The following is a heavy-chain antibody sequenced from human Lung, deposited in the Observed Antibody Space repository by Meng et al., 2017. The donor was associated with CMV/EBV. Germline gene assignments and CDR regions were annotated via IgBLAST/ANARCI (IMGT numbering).Heavy chain of an antibody. V-gene: IGHV1-69*10. Sequence: SVKVSCKASGGTSSSYVISWVRQAPGQGLEWMGGIIPILGRANYGQKFQARVTITADKSTSTAHMELSSLRSEDTAVYYCARSRVLSSSPSRPPTYGMDVWGQGTXVTVSS. J-gene: IGHJ6*02. D-gene: IGHD2-2*01. CDR1: GGTSSSYV. CDR2: IIPILGRA. CDR3: ARSRVLSSSPSRPPTYGMDV.